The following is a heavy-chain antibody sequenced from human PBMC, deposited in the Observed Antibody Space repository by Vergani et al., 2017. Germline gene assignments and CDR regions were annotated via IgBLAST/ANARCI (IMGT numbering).Heavy chain of an antibody. CDR1: GYIFSNFW. CDR2: IHPGDSEV. D-gene: IGHD3-10*01. J-gene: IGHJ3*01. CDR3: ASGGHGSENGGALQL. V-gene: IGHV5-51*01. Sequence: EKQLVQSGSETKKPGESLKIPCQAFGYIFSNFWIGWVRQRPGRGLEWMGIIHPGDSEVKSNPTFRGQVIFSVDTSVNTAYLQWRSRQASDTATYFCASGGHGSENGGALQLWGQGTNITVSS.